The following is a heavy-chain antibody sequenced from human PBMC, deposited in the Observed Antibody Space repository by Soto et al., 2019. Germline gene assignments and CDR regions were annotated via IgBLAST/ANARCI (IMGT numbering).Heavy chain of an antibody. J-gene: IGHJ4*02. Sequence: SETLSLTCTVSGGSISSYYWSWIRQPPGKGLEWIGYIYYSGSTNYNPSLKSRVTISVDTSRNQFSLKLSSVTAADTAVYYCARAPRGNYGYPSYFDYWGQGTLVTVSS. CDR1: GGSISSYY. CDR3: ARAPRGNYGYPSYFDY. V-gene: IGHV4-59*01. CDR2: IYYSGST. D-gene: IGHD3-10*01.